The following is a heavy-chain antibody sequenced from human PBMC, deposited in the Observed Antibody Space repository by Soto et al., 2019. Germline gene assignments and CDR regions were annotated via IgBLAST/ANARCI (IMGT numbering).Heavy chain of an antibody. Sequence: EVQLVESGGGLVQPGGSLKLACLASGFPLSDSAIHWVRKASGKGLEWVGRIRSKTNNYATTYGAPVRGRFTLSRDYSNNTAYLQMNHLESEDAAVYYCTSHEGGQVEHSFYYYCMDVWGKGTTVSV. V-gene: IGHV3-73*01. CDR1: GFPLSDSA. CDR2: IRSKTNNYAT. CDR3: TSHEGGQVEHSFYYYCMDV. D-gene: IGHD2-15*01. J-gene: IGHJ6*03.